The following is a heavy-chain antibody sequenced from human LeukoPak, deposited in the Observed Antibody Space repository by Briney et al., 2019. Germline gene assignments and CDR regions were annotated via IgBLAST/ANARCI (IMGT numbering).Heavy chain of an antibody. CDR2: INPNSGGT. Sequence: ASVKVSCKASGYTFTGYYMHWVRQAPGQGLEWMGWINPNSGGTNYAQKFQGRVTMTRDTSISTAYMELSRLRSDDTAVYYCARAGRDGYNYGWDYFDYWGQGTLVTVSS. V-gene: IGHV1-2*02. CDR1: GYTFTGYY. CDR3: ARAGRDGYNYGWDYFDY. J-gene: IGHJ4*02. D-gene: IGHD5-24*01.